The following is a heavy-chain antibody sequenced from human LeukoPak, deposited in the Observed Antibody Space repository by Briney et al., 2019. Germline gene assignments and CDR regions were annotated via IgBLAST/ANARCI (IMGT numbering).Heavy chain of an antibody. J-gene: IGHJ5*02. V-gene: IGHV5-51*01. CDR1: GYSFTSYW. D-gene: IGHD3-16*01. Sequence: GESLKISCKGSGYSFTSYWIGWVRQMPGKGLEWMGIIYPGDSDTRYSPSFQGQVTISADKSISTAYLQWSSLKASDTAMYYCARRLGDPTGHNWFDPWGQGTLVTVSS. CDR2: IYPGDSDT. CDR3: ARRLGDPTGHNWFDP.